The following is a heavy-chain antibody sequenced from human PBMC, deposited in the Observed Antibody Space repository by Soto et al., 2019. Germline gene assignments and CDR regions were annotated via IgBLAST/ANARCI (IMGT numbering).Heavy chain of an antibody. Sequence: QMHLQQRGAGLFKPWETLSLIFDVYGGSFSGHYWGWIRQTPGTGLEWIVEIQHRGSTNYKPSLQRRISVYVDTAKTHLSMNVSSVTAADTAVYYCGTFPPEGHTATSRGDDAVDIWGQGTLVTVSS. CDR2: IQHRGST. D-gene: IGHD4-17*01. V-gene: IGHV4-34*02. CDR3: GTFPPEGHTATSRGDDAVDI. CDR1: GGSFSGHY. J-gene: IGHJ3*02.